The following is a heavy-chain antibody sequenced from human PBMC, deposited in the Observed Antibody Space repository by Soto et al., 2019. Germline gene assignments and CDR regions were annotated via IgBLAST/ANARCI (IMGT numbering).Heavy chain of an antibody. D-gene: IGHD2-2*03. CDR3: ARGDGYCSSTTCLGNYYYCMDV. Sequence: PSETLSLTCTVSGGSISSGGYYWSWIRQHPGKGLEWIGYIYYSGSTYYNPSLKSRVTISVDTSKNQFSLKLSSVTAADTAVYYCARGDGYCSSTTCLGNYYYCMDVWGQGTTVTVSS. J-gene: IGHJ6*02. V-gene: IGHV4-31*03. CDR2: IYYSGST. CDR1: GGSISSGGYY.